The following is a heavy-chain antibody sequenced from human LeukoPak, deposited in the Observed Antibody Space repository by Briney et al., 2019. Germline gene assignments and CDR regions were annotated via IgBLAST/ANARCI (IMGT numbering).Heavy chain of an antibody. CDR2: IYSGGST. Sequence: GGSLRLSCAASRFTVSSNYMSWVRQAPGKGLEWVSVIYSGGSTYYADSVKGRFTISRDNSKNTLYLQMNSLRAEDTAVYYCAKVVGHWYFDLWGRGTLVTVSS. D-gene: IGHD2-15*01. J-gene: IGHJ2*01. V-gene: IGHV3-66*01. CDR1: RFTVSSNY. CDR3: AKVVGHWYFDL.